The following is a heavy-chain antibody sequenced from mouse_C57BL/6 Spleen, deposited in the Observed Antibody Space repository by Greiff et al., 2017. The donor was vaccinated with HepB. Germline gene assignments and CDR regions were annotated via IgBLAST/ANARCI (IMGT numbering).Heavy chain of an antibody. V-gene: IGHV7-1*01. J-gene: IGHJ1*03. D-gene: IGHD4-1*02. CDR3: ARDAPNWDVWYFDV. Sequence: EVMLVESGGGLVQSGRSLRLSCATSGFTFSDFYMEWVRQAPGKGLEWIAASRNKANDYTTEYSASVKGRFIVSRDTSQSILYLQMNALRAEDTAIYYCARDAPNWDVWYFDVWGTGTTVTVSS. CDR1: GFTFSDFY. CDR2: SRNKANDYTT.